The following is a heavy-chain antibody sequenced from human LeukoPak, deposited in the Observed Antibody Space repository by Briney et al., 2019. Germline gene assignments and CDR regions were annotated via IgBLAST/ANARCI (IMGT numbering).Heavy chain of an antibody. Sequence: ETLSLTCTVSGGSISSYYWSWIRQPPGKGLEWIGFIFYSGTTNYNPSLKSRVTISVDTSKNQFSLKLSSGTAADTAVYYCARGGWNKFDYWGQGTLVTVSS. D-gene: IGHD3-22*01. J-gene: IGHJ4*02. CDR1: GGSISSYY. V-gene: IGHV4-59*01. CDR2: IFYSGTT. CDR3: ARGGWNKFDY.